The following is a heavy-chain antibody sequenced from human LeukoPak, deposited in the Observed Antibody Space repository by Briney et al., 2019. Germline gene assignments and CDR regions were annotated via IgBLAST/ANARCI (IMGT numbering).Heavy chain of an antibody. V-gene: IGHV4-34*01. CDR1: GGSFSGYY. CDR2: INHSGST. D-gene: IGHD5-18*01. J-gene: IGHJ6*03. Sequence: SETLSLTCAVYGGSFSGYYWSWIRQPPGKGLEWVGEINHSGSTNYNPSLKSRVTISGDTSKNQFSLKLSSVTAADTAVYFCARVGYSYVINDWSRTGLGAYPTKYYYHMDVWGKGTTVTVSS. CDR3: ARVGYSYVINDWSRTGLGAYPTKYYYHMDV.